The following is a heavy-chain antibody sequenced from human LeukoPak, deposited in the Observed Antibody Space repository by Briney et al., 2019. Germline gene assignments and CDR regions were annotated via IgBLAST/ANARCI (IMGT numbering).Heavy chain of an antibody. V-gene: IGHV1-69*05. Sequence: ASVKVSCKASGGTFSSYAISWVRQAPGQGLEWMGGIIPIFGTANYAQKFQGRVTITTDESTSTAYMELSSLRSEDTAVYYCARRDYQLGWFDPWGQGTLVTVSS. CDR2: IIPIFGTA. J-gene: IGHJ5*02. CDR1: GGTFSSYA. CDR3: ARRDYQLGWFDP. D-gene: IGHD2-2*01.